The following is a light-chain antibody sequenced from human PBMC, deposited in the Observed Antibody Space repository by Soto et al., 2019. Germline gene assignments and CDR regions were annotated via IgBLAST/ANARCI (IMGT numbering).Light chain of an antibody. CDR3: QQYNNWHPWT. V-gene: IGKV3-15*01. CDR2: CAS. Sequence: EIVMTQSPATLSVSPGERATLSCRASQSVSSNLAWYQQKPGQAPRLLIYCASTRATGVPARFSGSGSGTELTPTISSLQSEDFVVYYCQQYNNWHPWTFGQGTKVEIK. J-gene: IGKJ1*01. CDR1: QSVSSN.